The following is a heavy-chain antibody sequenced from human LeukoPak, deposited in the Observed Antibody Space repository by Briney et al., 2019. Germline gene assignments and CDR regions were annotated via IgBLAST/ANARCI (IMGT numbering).Heavy chain of an antibody. Sequence: GGSLRLSCATSGFTYSSCVMAWVRQAPGKGLEWVSSISGSGGSTYYADSVKGRFTISRDNSMNTLYLQMNSLTAEDTAVYYCAKGLCRIPPCYAFDNGGQEPLVPVP. CDR1: GFTYSSCV. J-gene: IGHJ4*02. CDR2: ISGSGGST. V-gene: IGHV3-23*01. CDR3: AKGLCRIPPCYAFDN. D-gene: IGHD2-2*01.